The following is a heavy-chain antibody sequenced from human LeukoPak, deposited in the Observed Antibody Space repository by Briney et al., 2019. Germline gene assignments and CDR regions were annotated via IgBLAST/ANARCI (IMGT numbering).Heavy chain of an antibody. Sequence: ASVKVSCKAFGYTFTSNYMHWVRQAPGQGPEWMGVISPSGGSTTYAQKFQGRVTMTRDMSTSTVYMELSSLRSEDTAVYYCAREPIAAAGTDGLEYWGQGTLVTVSS. CDR3: AREPIAAAGTDGLEY. V-gene: IGHV1-46*01. CDR2: ISPSGGST. CDR1: GYTFTSNY. D-gene: IGHD6-13*01. J-gene: IGHJ4*02.